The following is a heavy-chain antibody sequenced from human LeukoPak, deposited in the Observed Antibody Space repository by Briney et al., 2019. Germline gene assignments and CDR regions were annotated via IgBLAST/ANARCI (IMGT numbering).Heavy chain of an antibody. CDR1: GGSFSGYY. D-gene: IGHD6-13*01. CDR2: INHSGST. J-gene: IGHJ4*02. CDR3: ASYLDSSSWKRDY. V-gene: IGHV4-34*01. Sequence: SETLSLTCAVYGGSFSGYYWSWIRQPPGKGLEWIGEINHSGSTNYNPSLKSRVTISVDTSKNQFSLKLSSVTAADTAVYYCASYLDSSSWKRDYWGQGTLVTVSS.